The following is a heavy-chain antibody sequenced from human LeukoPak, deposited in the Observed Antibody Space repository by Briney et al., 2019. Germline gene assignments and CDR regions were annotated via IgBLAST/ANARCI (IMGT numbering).Heavy chain of an antibody. CDR3: AKDLHLGYTMVRGVIDPSFDY. V-gene: IGHV3-23*01. Sequence: PGGTLIHSCAAPGFNFSSYGMSSVRQAPGKGLEWVSAISGSGGSTYYADSVKGRFTISRDNPKNTLYLQMNSLRAEDTAVYYCAKDLHLGYTMVRGVIDPSFDYWGQGTLVTVSS. CDR2: ISGSGGST. J-gene: IGHJ4*02. D-gene: IGHD3-10*01. CDR1: GFNFSSYG.